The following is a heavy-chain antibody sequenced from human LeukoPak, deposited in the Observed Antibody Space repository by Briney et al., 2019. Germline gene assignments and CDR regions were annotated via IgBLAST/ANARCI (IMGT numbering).Heavy chain of an antibody. J-gene: IGHJ6*03. D-gene: IGHD6-19*01. CDR2: ISSSSSYI. V-gene: IGHV3-21*01. CDR1: GFTFSSYA. CDR3: AREVSGNWGPGIAVAGLGYYYYYMDV. Sequence: GGSLRLSCAASGFTFSSYAMSWVRQAPGKGLEWDSSISSSSSYIYYADSVKGRFTISRDNAKNSLYLQMNSLRAEDTAVYYCAREVSGNWGPGIAVAGLGYYYYYMDVWGKGTTVTISS.